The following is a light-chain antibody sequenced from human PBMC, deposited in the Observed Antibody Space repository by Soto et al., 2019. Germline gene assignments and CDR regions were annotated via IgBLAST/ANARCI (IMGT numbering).Light chain of an antibody. CDR2: EVS. CDR1: SSDVGGYNY. Sequence: QSALTQSASVSGSPGQSITISCTGTSSDVGGYNYVSWYQQHPGKAPKLMIYEVSNRPSGVSNRFSGSKSGNTASLTISGLQAEDEADYYCCSCAGSYTVVCGTGTKLTVL. J-gene: IGLJ1*01. V-gene: IGLV2-14*01. CDR3: CSCAGSYTVV.